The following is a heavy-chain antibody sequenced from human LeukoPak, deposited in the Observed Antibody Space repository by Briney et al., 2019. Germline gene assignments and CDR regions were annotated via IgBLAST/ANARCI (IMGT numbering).Heavy chain of an antibody. V-gene: IGHV3-11*03. D-gene: IGHD3-10*01. CDR3: ATYYYASGSSD. J-gene: IGHJ4*02. CDR1: GFIFSDYS. Sequence: GGSLRLSCAASGFIFSDYSMSWIRQAPGKGLEWVSYISTHSTYTHYADSVRGRFTISRDNAKNSLYLQMNSLRAEDTAVYYCATYYYASGSSDWGQGTLVTVSS. CDR2: ISTHSTYT.